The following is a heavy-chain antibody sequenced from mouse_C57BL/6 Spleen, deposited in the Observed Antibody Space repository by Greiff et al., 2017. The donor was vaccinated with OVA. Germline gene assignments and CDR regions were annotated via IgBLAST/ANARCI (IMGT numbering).Heavy chain of an antibody. D-gene: IGHD2-1*01. CDR3: ASALPNYYAMDY. CDR2: ISSGGSYT. Sequence: EVKLMESGGDLVKPGGSLKLSCAASGFTFSSYGMSWVRQTPDKRLEWVATISSGGSYTYYPDSVKGRFTISRDNAKNTLYLQMSSLKSEDTAMYYCASALPNYYAMDYWGQGTSVTVSS. CDR1: GFTFSSYG. V-gene: IGHV5-6*01. J-gene: IGHJ4*01.